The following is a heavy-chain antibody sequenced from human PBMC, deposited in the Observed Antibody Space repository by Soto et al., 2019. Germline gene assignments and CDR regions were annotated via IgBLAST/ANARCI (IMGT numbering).Heavy chain of an antibody. CDR1: GYTFTSYG. CDR2: ISAYNGNT. CDR3: AVTTYYDFWSGYFGFDY. D-gene: IGHD3-3*01. Sequence: ASVKVSCKASGYTFTSYGISWVRQAPGQGLEWMGWISAYNGNTNYAQKLQGRVAMTTDTSTSTAYMELRSLRSDDTAVYYCAVTTYYDFWSGYFGFDYWGQGTLVTVSS. J-gene: IGHJ4*02. V-gene: IGHV1-18*04.